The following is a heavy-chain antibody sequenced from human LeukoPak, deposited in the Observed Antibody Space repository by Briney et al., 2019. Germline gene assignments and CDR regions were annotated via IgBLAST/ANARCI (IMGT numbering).Heavy chain of an antibody. V-gene: IGHV4-61*02. Sequence: SETLSLTCTVSGGSISSGSYYWSWIRQPAGKGLEWIGRMYIRGSTDYNPSLKSRVTISVDTSKNQFSQKLNSVTAADTAVYYCARIGYGSGSPTNLWGQGTLVTVSS. CDR3: ARIGYGSGSPTNL. J-gene: IGHJ5*02. CDR1: GGSISSGSYY. D-gene: IGHD3-10*01. CDR2: MYIRGST.